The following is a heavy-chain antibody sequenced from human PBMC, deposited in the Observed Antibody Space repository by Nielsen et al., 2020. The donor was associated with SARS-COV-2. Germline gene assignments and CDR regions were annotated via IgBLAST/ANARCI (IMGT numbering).Heavy chain of an antibody. D-gene: IGHD2-2*02. CDR2: VSHSGST. J-gene: IGHJ6*03. Sequence: GSLRLSCAVSGGSVSSNDWWTWVRQSPGKGLEWIGEVSHSGSTNYSPSLKSRVTLSMDKSRRQFSLRLASVSAADTAVYFCARGHLVVVPSPILGLGPIFYYFCLDVWGKGTTVIVSS. V-gene: IGHV4-4*01. CDR3: ARGHLVVVPSPILGLGPIFYYFCLDV. CDR1: GGSVSSNDW.